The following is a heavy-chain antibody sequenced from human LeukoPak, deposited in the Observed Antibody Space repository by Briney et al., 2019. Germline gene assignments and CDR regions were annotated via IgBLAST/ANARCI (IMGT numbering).Heavy chain of an antibody. CDR1: GGSISSYY. CDR3: AEVRRDTAMVT. J-gene: IGHJ5*02. D-gene: IGHD5-18*01. Sequence: TASETLSLTCTVSGGSISSYYWSWIRQPAGKGLEWIGRIYTSGGTNYNPSLKSRVTMSVDTSKNQFSLKLSSVTAADTAVYYCAEVRRDTAMVTWGQGTLVTVSS. V-gene: IGHV4-4*07. CDR2: IYTSGGT.